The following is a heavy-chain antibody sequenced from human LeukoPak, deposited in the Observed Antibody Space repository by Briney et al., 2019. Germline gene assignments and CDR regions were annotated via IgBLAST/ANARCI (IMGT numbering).Heavy chain of an antibody. D-gene: IGHD3-22*01. CDR3: ARDNYDSSGYAFDI. CDR2: IYTSGST. CDR1: GGSISSYY. V-gene: IGHV4-4*07. J-gene: IGHJ3*02. Sequence: SETLSLTCTVSGGSISSYYRSWIRQPAGKGLEWIGRIYTSGSTNYNPSLKSRVTMSVDTSKNQFSLKLSSVTAADTAVYYCARDNYDSSGYAFDIWGQGTMVTVSS.